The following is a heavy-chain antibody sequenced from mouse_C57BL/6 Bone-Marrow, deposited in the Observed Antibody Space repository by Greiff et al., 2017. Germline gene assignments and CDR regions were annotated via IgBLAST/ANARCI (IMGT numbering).Heavy chain of an antibody. V-gene: IGHV5-4*03. J-gene: IGHJ2*01. CDR2: ISDGGSYT. D-gene: IGHD2-3*01. CDR3: ARVDGKGY. Sequence: EVKVVESGGGLVKPGGSLKLSCAASGFTFSSYAMSWVRQTPEKRLEWVATISDGGSYTYYPDNVKGRFTISRDNAKNNLYLQMSHLKSEDTAMYYCARVDGKGYWGQGTTLTVSS. CDR1: GFTFSSYA.